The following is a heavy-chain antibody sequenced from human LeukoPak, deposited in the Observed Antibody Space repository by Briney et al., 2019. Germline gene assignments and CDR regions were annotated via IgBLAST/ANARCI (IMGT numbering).Heavy chain of an antibody. J-gene: IGHJ4*02. CDR2: MNWSGGSQ. V-gene: IGHV3-20*04. D-gene: IGHD3-22*01. Sequence: GGSLTLLCTVSGFNLDDCGMTGVRRARGRGVQWVSGMNWSGGSQGYANAVKVRFTISRANAKTTLYLQMTSLRAEDTALYYCARSYDSSGYYFSPGGYWGQGTLVTVSS. CDR1: GFNLDDCG. CDR3: ARSYDSSGYYFSPGGY.